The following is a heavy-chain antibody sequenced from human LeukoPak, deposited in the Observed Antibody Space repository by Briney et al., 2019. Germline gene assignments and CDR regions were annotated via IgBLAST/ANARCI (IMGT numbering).Heavy chain of an antibody. Sequence: ASVKVSCKASGHTFTGYYMHWVRQAPGQGLEWMGWINPNSGGTNYAQKFQGRVTMTRDTSNNTAYLEMSRLRSDDTAVYYCARGNILSGYDFLYWGQGTLVTVSS. V-gene: IGHV1-2*02. J-gene: IGHJ4*02. D-gene: IGHD5-12*01. CDR2: INPNSGGT. CDR1: GHTFTGYY. CDR3: ARGNILSGYDFLY.